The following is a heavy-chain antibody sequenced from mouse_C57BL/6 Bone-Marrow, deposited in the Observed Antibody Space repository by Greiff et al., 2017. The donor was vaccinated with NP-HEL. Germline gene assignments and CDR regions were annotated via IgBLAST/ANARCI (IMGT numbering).Heavy chain of an antibody. V-gene: IGHV1-81*01. Sequence: VQLQQSGAELARPGASVKLSCKASGYTFTSYGISWVKQRTGQGLEWIGEIYPRSGNTYYNEKFKGKATLTADKSSSTAYMELRSLTSEDSAVYFCAIGETAQATRFAYWGQGTLVTVSA. CDR2: IYPRSGNT. J-gene: IGHJ3*01. CDR1: GYTFTSYG. CDR3: AIGETAQATRFAY. D-gene: IGHD3-2*02.